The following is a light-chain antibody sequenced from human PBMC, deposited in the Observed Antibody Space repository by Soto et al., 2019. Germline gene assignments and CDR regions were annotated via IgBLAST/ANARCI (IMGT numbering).Light chain of an antibody. CDR3: QQYNSFSYT. V-gene: IGKV1-5*03. Sequence: DIQMTQSPSTLSASVGDRVTITCRASQSVYNWLAWYKHRPGKAPNLLIYKASTLGSGVPSRFSGSGSGTEFTLTINSLQPEDFATYYCQQYNSFSYTFDQGTKLELK. J-gene: IGKJ2*01. CDR2: KAS. CDR1: QSVYNW.